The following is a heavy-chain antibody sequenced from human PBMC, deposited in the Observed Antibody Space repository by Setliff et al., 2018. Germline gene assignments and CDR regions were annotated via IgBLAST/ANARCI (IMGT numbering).Heavy chain of an antibody. V-gene: IGHV1-18*01. Sequence: ASVKVSCKASGYTFSDYGVSWVRQAPGQGLEWIGWISAYSGETNYAQIFQGRVTMTTDTPTSTAYMELRSLTSDDTAVYYCLRLVRYCTKIACQATSGDEVWGLGTLVTVSS. J-gene: IGHJ4*02. CDR3: LRLVRYCTKIACQATSGDEV. D-gene: IGHD2-8*01. CDR1: GYTFSDYG. CDR2: ISAYSGET.